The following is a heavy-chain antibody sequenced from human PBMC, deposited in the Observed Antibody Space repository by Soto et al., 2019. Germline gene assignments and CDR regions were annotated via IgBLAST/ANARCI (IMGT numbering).Heavy chain of an antibody. CDR2: ISGYNGDT. D-gene: IGHD4-17*01. J-gene: IGHJ6*02. V-gene: IGHV1-18*01. CDR1: GYTFTRYG. Sequence: ASVKVSCKASGYTFTRYGISWVRQAPGQGLEWMGWISGYNGDTNYAQKFQDRVSMTIDTSTGTAYMELRSLTSDDTAVYYCAARGVYGEAVYYYGMDVWGQGTTVTVSS. CDR3: AARGVYGEAVYYYGMDV.